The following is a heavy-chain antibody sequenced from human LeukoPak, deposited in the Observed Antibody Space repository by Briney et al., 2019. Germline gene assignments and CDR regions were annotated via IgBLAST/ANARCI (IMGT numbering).Heavy chain of an antibody. CDR2: ISHSGNT. Sequence: PSETLSLTCVVSGYSISSDYFWGWIRQVPGKGLEWIGTISHSGNTYYKPSLKSRVTISLDTSRNQFSLKLSSVTAADTAVYYCVRDVGQLRSDYWGQGTPVTVSS. J-gene: IGHJ4*02. CDR1: GYSISSDYF. D-gene: IGHD2-2*01. V-gene: IGHV4-38-2*02. CDR3: VRDVGQLRSDY.